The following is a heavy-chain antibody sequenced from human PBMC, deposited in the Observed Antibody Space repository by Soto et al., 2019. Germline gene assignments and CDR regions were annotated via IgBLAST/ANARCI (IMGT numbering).Heavy chain of an antibody. CDR1: GYTFTSYG. D-gene: IGHD3-22*01. V-gene: IGHV1-18*01. J-gene: IGHJ6*02. CDR3: ARDFGAYDSSGYPNYYYYGMDV. Sequence: QVQLVQSGAEVKKPGASVKVSCKASGYTFTSYGISWVRQAPGQGLEWMGWISAYNGNTNYAQKRQGRVTMTTDTPTRTAYMELRSLRSDDTAVYYCARDFGAYDSSGYPNYYYYGMDVWGQGTTVTVSS. CDR2: ISAYNGNT.